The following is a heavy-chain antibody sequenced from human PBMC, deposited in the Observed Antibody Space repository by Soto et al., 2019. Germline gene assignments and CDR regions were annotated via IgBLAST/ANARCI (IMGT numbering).Heavy chain of an antibody. Sequence: QVQLVESGGGVVQPGRSLRLSCAASGFTFSNYGMHWVRHAPGKGLEWVAIIWYDGSNKYYADSVKGRFTISRDNSENSLYLQMNSLRAEDTAVYYCARDRYSSGWYDLDYWGQGTLVTVSS. V-gene: IGHV3-33*01. CDR3: ARDRYSSGWYDLDY. D-gene: IGHD6-19*01. J-gene: IGHJ4*02. CDR2: IWYDGSNK. CDR1: GFTFSNYG.